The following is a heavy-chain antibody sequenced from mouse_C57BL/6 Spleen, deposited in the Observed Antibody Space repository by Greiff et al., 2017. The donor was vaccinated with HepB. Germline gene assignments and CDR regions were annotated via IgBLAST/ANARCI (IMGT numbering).Heavy chain of an antibody. CDR3: ARRYDDYYAMDY. J-gene: IGHJ4*01. CDR1: GYSFTDYN. D-gene: IGHD2-12*01. V-gene: IGHV1-42*01. Sequence: EVQLQESGPELVKPGASVKISCKASGYSFTDYNMNWVKQSNGKSLEWIGEINPSTGGTTYNQKFKAKATLTVAKSSSTAYMQLKSLTSEDSAVYYCARRYDDYYAMDYWGQGTSVTVSS. CDR2: INPSTGGT.